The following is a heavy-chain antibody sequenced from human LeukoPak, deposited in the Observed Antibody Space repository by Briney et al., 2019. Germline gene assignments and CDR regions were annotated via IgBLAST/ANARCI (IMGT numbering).Heavy chain of an antibody. CDR2: ISYDGSNK. CDR3: ARDLWYYYDSSGTFDY. V-gene: IGHV3-30-3*01. Sequence: GRSLRLSCAASGFTFSSYVMHWVRQGPVKGLEWVAVISYDGSNKYYADSVKGRFTISRDNSKNTLYLQMNSLRAEDTAVYYCARDLWYYYDSSGTFDYWGQGTLVTVSS. J-gene: IGHJ4*02. D-gene: IGHD3-22*01. CDR1: GFTFSSYV.